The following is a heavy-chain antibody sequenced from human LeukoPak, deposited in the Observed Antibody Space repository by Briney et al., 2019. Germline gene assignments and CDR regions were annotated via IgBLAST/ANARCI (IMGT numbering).Heavy chain of an antibody. V-gene: IGHV3-23*01. D-gene: IGHD6-13*01. Sequence: PGGSLRLSCAASGFTFSDYDMIWVRQPPGKGLEWVSSVRGSGSSTYYADSVKARFTISRDNSKNALFLQMSSLRLDDTAVYYCAKISSGSCHWGQGTPVTVSS. J-gene: IGHJ4*02. CDR1: GFTFSDYD. CDR2: VRGSGSST. CDR3: AKISSGSCH.